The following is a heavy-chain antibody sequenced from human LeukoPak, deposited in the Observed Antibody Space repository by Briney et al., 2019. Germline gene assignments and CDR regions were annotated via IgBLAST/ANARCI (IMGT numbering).Heavy chain of an antibody. V-gene: IGHV1-69*05. CDR3: ARGVGYCSGGSCYYYYMDV. CDR1: RGTFSNYA. Sequence: SSVHVSCKASRGTFSNYAISWLRQAPGQGLEWMGRIIPIFCTANYAQKFQGRVTITTDESTSTAYMELSSLRSEDTAVYYCARGVGYCSGGSCYYYYMDVWGKGTTVTVSS. J-gene: IGHJ6*03. D-gene: IGHD2-15*01. CDR2: IIPIFCTA.